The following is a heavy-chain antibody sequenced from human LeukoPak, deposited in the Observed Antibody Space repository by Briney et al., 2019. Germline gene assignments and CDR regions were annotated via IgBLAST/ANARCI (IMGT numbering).Heavy chain of an antibody. Sequence: ASVKVSCKASGYTFTGYYIHWVRQPPGQGLEWMGWINPNSGGTNYAQKFQGRVTMTRDKSITTAYMELSRLRSDDTAVYYCTTVTTSGWGQGTQVTVSS. D-gene: IGHD4-17*01. CDR3: TTVTTSG. CDR1: GYTFTGYY. V-gene: IGHV1-2*02. CDR2: INPNSGGT. J-gene: IGHJ4*02.